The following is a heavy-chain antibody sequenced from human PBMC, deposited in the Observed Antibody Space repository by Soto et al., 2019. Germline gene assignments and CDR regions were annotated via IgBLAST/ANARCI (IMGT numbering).Heavy chain of an antibody. J-gene: IGHJ4*02. D-gene: IGHD6-19*01. CDR3: ARLGSGWYFFFDY. V-gene: IGHV4-39*01. CDR1: GGSISSSSYY. Sequence: SETLSLTCTVSGGSISSSSYYWGWIRQPPGKGLEWIGSIYYSGSTYYNPSLKSRVTISVDTSKNQFSLKLSSVTAADTAVYYCARLGSGWYFFFDYWGQGTLVTVSS. CDR2: IYYSGST.